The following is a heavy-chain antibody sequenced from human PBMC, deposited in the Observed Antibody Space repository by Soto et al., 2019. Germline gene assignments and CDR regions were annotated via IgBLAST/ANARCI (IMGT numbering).Heavy chain of an antibody. CDR2: TYCRSKWYY. V-gene: IGHV6-1*01. Sequence: SQTLSLTCAITGDSVSSNSAGCSWVRQSPSRGLEWLGRTYCRSKWYYEYAVSVRGRITINPDTSRNQYSLQLNSVTPEDTAVYFCARGEQYSGRIFDYWGQGTLVTVSS. CDR1: GDSVSSNSAG. J-gene: IGHJ4*01. CDR3: ARGEQYSGRIFDY. D-gene: IGHD1-26*01.